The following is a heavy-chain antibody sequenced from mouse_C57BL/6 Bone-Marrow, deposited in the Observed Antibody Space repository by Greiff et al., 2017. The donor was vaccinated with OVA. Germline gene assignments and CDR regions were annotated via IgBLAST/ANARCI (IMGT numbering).Heavy chain of an antibody. D-gene: IGHD1-1*01. V-gene: IGHV1-61*01. CDR3: ARPSLRYGYFDY. CDR2: IYPSDSET. CDR1: GYTFTSYW. J-gene: IGHJ2*01. Sequence: QVQLQQPGAELVRPGSSVKLSCKASGYTFTSYWMDWVKQRPGQGLEWIGNIYPSDSETHYNQKFKDKATLTVDKSSSTAYMQLSSLTSEDSAVYYCARPSLRYGYFDYWGQGTTLTVSS.